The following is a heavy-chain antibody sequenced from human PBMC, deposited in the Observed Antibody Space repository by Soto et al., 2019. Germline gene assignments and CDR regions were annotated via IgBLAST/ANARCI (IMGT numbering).Heavy chain of an antibody. Sequence: QVQLVQSGAEVKKPGSSVKVSCKASGGTFSSYAISWVRQAPGQGREWMGGIIPIFGTANYAQKFQGRVTNTADETTSTAYMELSSLRSEDTAVYYCPREYGDFLRFDPWGQGTLVTVSS. CDR3: PREYGDFLRFDP. V-gene: IGHV1-69*01. D-gene: IGHD4-17*01. J-gene: IGHJ5*02. CDR1: GGTFSSYA. CDR2: IIPIFGTA.